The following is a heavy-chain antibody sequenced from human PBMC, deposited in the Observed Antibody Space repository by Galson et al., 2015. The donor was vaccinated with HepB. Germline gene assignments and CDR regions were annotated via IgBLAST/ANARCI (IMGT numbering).Heavy chain of an antibody. CDR2: ISFDGNNK. J-gene: IGHJ6*02. CDR1: GFTFSRNA. CDR3: ARDPEGSYFLTYYYYGMVV. D-gene: IGHD1-26*01. Sequence: SLRLSCAASGFTFSRNALHWVRQAPGKGLEWVAVISFDGNNKYYADSVKGRFTISRDNSKNTLYLQMDSLRFEDTAVYCCARDPEGSYFLTYYYYGMVVWGQGTTVTVSS. V-gene: IGHV3-30-3*01.